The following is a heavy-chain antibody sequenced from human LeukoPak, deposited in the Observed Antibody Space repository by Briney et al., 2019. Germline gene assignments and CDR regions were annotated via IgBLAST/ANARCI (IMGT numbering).Heavy chain of an antibody. J-gene: IGHJ4*02. CDR3: ARRPFITMVRGVTYYFDY. D-gene: IGHD3-10*01. CDR2: IYYSGST. V-gene: IGHV4-31*03. CDR1: GGSISSGGYY. Sequence: SETLSLTCTVSGGSISSGGYYWSWIRQHPGKGLEWIGYIYYSGSTYYNPSLKSRVTISVDTSKSQFSLKLRFVTAADTAVYYCARRPFITMVRGVTYYFDYWGQGTLVTVSS.